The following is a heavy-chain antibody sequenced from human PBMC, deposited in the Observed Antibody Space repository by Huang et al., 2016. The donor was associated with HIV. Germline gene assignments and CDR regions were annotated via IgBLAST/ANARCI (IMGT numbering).Heavy chain of an antibody. J-gene: IGHJ5*02. CDR2: INAGNGYT. CDR1: GYTFTNDA. V-gene: IGHV1-3*01. D-gene: IGHD3-16*01. Sequence: QVHLVQSGAEVKKPGASVMVSCRASGYTFTNDAIQWVGQAPGQGLEWMAWINAGNGYTRYSQKFQGRVTITRDTSANTAYMELSSLRSEDTAVYYCARGGFDPWGQGTLVTVSS. CDR3: ARGGFDP.